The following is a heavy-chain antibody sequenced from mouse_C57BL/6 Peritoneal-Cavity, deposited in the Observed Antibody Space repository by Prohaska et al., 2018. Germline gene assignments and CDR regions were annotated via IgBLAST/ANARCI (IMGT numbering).Heavy chain of an antibody. CDR2: INSDGSAI. CDR1: GFTFSGFW. V-gene: IGHV11-2*01. J-gene: IGHJ1*03. CDR3: MRYGNYWYFDV. D-gene: IGHD2-1*01. Sequence: EVQLLETGGGLVQPGGSRGLSCEGSGFTFSGFWMSWVRQTPGKTLERIGDINSDGSAINYAPSIKDRFTIVRDNDKSTLYLQMSNVRSEDTATYFCMRYGNYWYFDVWGTGTTVTVSS.